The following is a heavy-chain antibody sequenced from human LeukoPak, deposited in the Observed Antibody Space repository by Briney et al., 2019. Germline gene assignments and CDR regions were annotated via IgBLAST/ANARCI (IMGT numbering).Heavy chain of an antibody. CDR1: GFAFNTYW. D-gene: IGHD6-25*01. Sequence: GGSLRLSCAASGFAFNTYWMSWVRQAPGKGLEWVANIKKDESEKYYVDSVKGRFTISRDNAKNTLYLQMNSLRVEDTAVYYCARPAAAGLRAGGYDYWGQGTLVTVSS. V-gene: IGHV3-7*01. CDR3: ARPAAAGLRAGGYDY. CDR2: IKKDESEK. J-gene: IGHJ4*02.